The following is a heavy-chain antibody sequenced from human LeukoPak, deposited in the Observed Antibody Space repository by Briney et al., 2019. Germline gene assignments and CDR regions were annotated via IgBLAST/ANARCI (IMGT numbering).Heavy chain of an antibody. D-gene: IGHD3-3*01. CDR1: GFIFSSAW. V-gene: IGHV3-15*01. CDR3: TARITIFGVVNDDY. Sequence: GGSLRLSCAASGFIFSSAWMSWVRQAPGKGLEWVGHIKTKIDGGTTDYAAPVKGRFTISRDDSKNTVYLQMNSLKTEDTAVYYCTARITIFGVVNDDYWGQGTLVTVSS. J-gene: IGHJ4*02. CDR2: IKTKIDGGTT.